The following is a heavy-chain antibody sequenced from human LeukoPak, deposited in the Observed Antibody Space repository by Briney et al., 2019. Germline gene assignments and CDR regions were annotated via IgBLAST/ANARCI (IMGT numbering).Heavy chain of an antibody. J-gene: IGHJ4*02. CDR2: IYYSGST. CDR3: ARHKSDYGDYHAH. CDR1: DGSMSGYY. Sequence: SETLSLTCTVSDGSMSGYYWSWIRQPPGKGPEWIGNIYYSGSTNYNPSLKRRVTISEDRSMNQFSLKLSSVTAADTAVYYCARHKSDYGDYHAHWGQGTLVTVSS. D-gene: IGHD4-17*01. V-gene: IGHV4-59*08.